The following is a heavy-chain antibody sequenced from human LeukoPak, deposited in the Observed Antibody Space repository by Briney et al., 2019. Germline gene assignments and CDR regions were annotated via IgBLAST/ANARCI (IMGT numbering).Heavy chain of an antibody. Sequence: GGSLRLSCAASGFTFSSYAMSWVRQAPGKGLEWVSTIGGRAGSTDYAASVKGRFTISRDNSKNTLYLQMNNLRAEDTAVYFCAKDRDIILMGHGMDVWGQGITVTVSS. CDR3: AKDRDIILMGHGMDV. CDR1: GFTFSSYA. J-gene: IGHJ6*02. D-gene: IGHD3-10*01. V-gene: IGHV3-23*01. CDR2: IGGRAGST.